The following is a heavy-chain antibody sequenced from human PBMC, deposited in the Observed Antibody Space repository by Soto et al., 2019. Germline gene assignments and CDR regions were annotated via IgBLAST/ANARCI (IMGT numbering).Heavy chain of an antibody. J-gene: IGHJ5*02. CDR3: ARPSYDFWSGYYHPFDL. Sequence: QVQLVESGGGVVQPGKSLRLSCAASGFTFSSYGMHWVRQAPGKGLEWVAIIWYDGSTKYFADSVKGRFTISRDNSQNMVYVQMHSLRADDTAVYYCARPSYDFWSGYYHPFDLWGQGTLVTVSS. D-gene: IGHD3-3*01. CDR1: GFTFSSYG. V-gene: IGHV3-33*01. CDR2: IWYDGSTK.